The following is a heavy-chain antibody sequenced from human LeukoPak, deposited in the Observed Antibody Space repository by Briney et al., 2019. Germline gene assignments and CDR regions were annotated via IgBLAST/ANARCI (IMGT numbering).Heavy chain of an antibody. Sequence: AGGSLRLSCAASGNYWMHWVRQAPGKGLVWVSVIYAGFSTYYADSVKGRFTISRDTSKNILYLQMNSLRAEDTAVYYCATTPGVRGGLDYWGQGTLVTVSS. D-gene: IGHD3-10*01. CDR2: IYAGFST. J-gene: IGHJ4*02. CDR1: GNYW. CDR3: ATTPGVRGGLDY. V-gene: IGHV3-53*01.